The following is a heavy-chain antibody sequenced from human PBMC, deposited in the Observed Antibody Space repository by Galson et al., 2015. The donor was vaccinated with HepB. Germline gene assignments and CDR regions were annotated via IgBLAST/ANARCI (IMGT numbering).Heavy chain of an antibody. CDR3: ARVGTMVRGAQTPFDY. CDR1: GGTFSSYA. D-gene: IGHD3-10*01. V-gene: IGHV1-69*13. CDR2: IIPIFGTA. J-gene: IGHJ4*02. Sequence: SVKVSCKASGGTFSSYAISWVRQAPGQGLEWMGGIIPIFGTANYAQKFQGRVTITADESTSTAYMELSSLRSEDTAVYYCARVGTMVRGAQTPFDYWGQGTLVTVSS.